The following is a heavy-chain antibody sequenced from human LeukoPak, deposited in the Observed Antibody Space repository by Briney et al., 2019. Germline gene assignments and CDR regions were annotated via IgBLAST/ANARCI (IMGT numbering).Heavy chain of an antibody. J-gene: IGHJ4*02. CDR1: GFTSSDYT. V-gene: IGHV3-23*01. D-gene: IGHD2-2*01. CDR2: ISVSDDST. Sequence: PGGSLRLSCAASGFTSSDYTMNWVRQSPGKGLEWVSGISVSDDSTYYADSVKGRFTIARDTSNNMLYLQMNSLRAEDTAVYYCARERYCVITNCPYDGWGQGTPVTVSS. CDR3: ARERYCVITNCPYDG.